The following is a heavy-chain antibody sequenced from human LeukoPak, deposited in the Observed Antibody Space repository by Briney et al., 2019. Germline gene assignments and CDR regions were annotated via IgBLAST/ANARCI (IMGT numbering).Heavy chain of an antibody. D-gene: IGHD5-24*01. CDR1: GFTFSSYG. CDR3: ARARDGYRTDYFDY. J-gene: IGHJ4*02. V-gene: IGHV3-33*01. Sequence: GGSLRLSCAASGFTFSSYGMHWVGQAPGKGLEWVAVIWYDGSNKYYADSVKGRFTISRDNSKNTLYLQMNSLRAEDTAVYYCARARDGYRTDYFDYWGQGTLVTVSS. CDR2: IWYDGSNK.